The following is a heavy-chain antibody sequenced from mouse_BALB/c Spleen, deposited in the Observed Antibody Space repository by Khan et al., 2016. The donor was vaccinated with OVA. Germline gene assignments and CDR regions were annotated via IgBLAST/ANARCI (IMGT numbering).Heavy chain of an antibody. J-gene: IGHJ1*01. CDR1: GYTFTNYG. Sequence: QIQLVQSGPELKKPGETVKISCKASGYTFTNYGMNWVKQAPGKGLKWMGWINTYTGEPTYADDFKGRFAFSLETSASTAYLQISYLKNEDMATFFCARTYYSYDRYFDVWGAGTTVTVSS. V-gene: IGHV9-1*02. D-gene: IGHD2-14*01. CDR2: INTYTGEP. CDR3: ARTYYSYDRYFDV.